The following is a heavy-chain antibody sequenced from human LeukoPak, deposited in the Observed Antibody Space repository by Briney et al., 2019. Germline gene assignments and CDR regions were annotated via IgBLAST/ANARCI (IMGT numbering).Heavy chain of an antibody. CDR3: ARVGSSSWYPFDY. D-gene: IGHD6-13*01. V-gene: IGHV1-2*02. Sequence: GASVKVSCKASGYTFTGYYMHWVRQAPGQGLEWMGWINPNSGGTNYAQKFQGRVTMTRDTSISTAYMELSRLRSDDTAVYYCARVGSSSWYPFDYWGQGTLVTVSS. J-gene: IGHJ4*02. CDR2: INPNSGGT. CDR1: GYTFTGYY.